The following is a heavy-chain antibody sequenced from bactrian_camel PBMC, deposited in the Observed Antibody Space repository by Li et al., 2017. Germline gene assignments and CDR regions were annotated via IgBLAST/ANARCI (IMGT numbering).Heavy chain of an antibody. CDR3: AVKDSWCYAWPPHHDDFNY. J-gene: IGHJ4*01. CDR1: GDAGSQYC. Sequence: VQLVESGGGSVQTGGSLRLTCAVSGDAGSQYCIVWFRQAPAKEREAVAGLLSSGATWVAPSMEGRFTIPRENAKNTLVLQMNRLKPEDTSMYTCAVKDSWCYAWPPHHDDFNYWGRGTQVTVS. V-gene: IGHV3S26*01. CDR2: LLSSGAT. D-gene: IGHD3*01.